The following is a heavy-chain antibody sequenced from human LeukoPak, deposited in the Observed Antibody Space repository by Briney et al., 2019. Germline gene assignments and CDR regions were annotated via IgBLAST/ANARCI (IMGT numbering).Heavy chain of an antibody. Sequence: PGGSLRLSCAASGFTFSSYWMHWVRQAPGKGLVWVSRINSNGSSTHYADSVKGRFSISRDNAKNTLYLQMNSLRAEDTAVYYCAKDADYCSSTSCSIIVPWPKDYFDFWGEGTLVTVS. V-gene: IGHV3-74*01. CDR3: AKDADYCSSTSCSIIVPWPKDYFDF. CDR1: GFTFSSYW. J-gene: IGHJ4*02. CDR2: INSNGSST. D-gene: IGHD2-2*01.